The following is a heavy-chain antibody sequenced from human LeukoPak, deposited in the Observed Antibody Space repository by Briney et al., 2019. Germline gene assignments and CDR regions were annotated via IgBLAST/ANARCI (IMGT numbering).Heavy chain of an antibody. CDR3: AKDPWGKTTVTTSDYFDY. CDR2: ISGSGGST. J-gene: IGHJ4*02. D-gene: IGHD4-17*01. V-gene: IGHV3-23*01. Sequence: PGGSLRLSCAASGFTFSSYAMSWVRQAPGKGLEWVSAISGSGGSTYYADSVKGRFTISRDNSKNTLYLQMNSLRAEDTAVYYCAKDPWGKTTVTTSDYFDYWGQGTLVTVSS. CDR1: GFTFSSYA.